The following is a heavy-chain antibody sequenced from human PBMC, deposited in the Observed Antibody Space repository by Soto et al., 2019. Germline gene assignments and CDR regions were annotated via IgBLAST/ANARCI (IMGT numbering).Heavy chain of an antibody. CDR3: ARGWDYDYVWGRPYYFDY. V-gene: IGHV5-51*01. Sequence: GESLKISCKGSGYSFTSYWIGWVRQMPGKGLEWMGIIYPGDSDTRYSPSFQGQVTISADKSISTAYLQWSSLKASDTAMYYCARGWDYDYVWGRPYYFDYWGQGTLVTVSS. CDR2: IYPGDSDT. CDR1: GYSFTSYW. J-gene: IGHJ4*02. D-gene: IGHD3-16*01.